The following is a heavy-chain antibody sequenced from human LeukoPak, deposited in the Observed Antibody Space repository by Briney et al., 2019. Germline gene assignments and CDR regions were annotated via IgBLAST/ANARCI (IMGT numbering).Heavy chain of an antibody. D-gene: IGHD3-9*01. Sequence: ASVKVSCKASGYTFTSYYMHWVRQAPGQGLEWMGIINPSGGSTSYAQKFQGRVTMTRDTSTSTVYMELSSLRSEDTAVYYCAREGRYFDWLLPFDYWGQGPLVTVPS. V-gene: IGHV1-46*01. CDR1: GYTFTSYY. J-gene: IGHJ4*02. CDR2: INPSGGST. CDR3: AREGRYFDWLLPFDY.